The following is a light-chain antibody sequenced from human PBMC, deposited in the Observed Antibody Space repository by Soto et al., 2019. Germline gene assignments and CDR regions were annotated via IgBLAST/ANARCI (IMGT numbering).Light chain of an antibody. Sequence: DIQLTQSPSFLSASVGDRVTITCRASQGISSYLAWYQQKPGKSPKLLIYAASTLQSGVPSRFSGSGSGTEFTLTISSLQPEDFANYYCQQLNRYSTFGLGTRLEIK. CDR2: AAS. V-gene: IGKV1-9*01. CDR3: QQLNRYST. CDR1: QGISSY. J-gene: IGKJ5*01.